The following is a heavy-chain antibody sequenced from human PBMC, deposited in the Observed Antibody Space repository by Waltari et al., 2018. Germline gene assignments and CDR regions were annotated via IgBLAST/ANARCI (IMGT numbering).Heavy chain of an antibody. CDR1: GGTFSSYA. J-gene: IGHJ3*02. CDR3: ARASVYDFWGGADAFDI. V-gene: IGHV1-69*06. CDR2: RNRILGAA. D-gene: IGHD3-3*01. Sequence: QVQLVKSGAEVKKPGSSVKVSCKASGGTFSSYAISWVRTAPGQGLEWMGGRNRILGAASIGRKFQCRGTVTADKATSTAYMELSSLTSDDKAVYYCARASVYDFWGGADAFDIWGQGTMVTVSS.